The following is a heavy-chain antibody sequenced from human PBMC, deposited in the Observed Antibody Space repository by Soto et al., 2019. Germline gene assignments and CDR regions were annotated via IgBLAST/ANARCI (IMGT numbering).Heavy chain of an antibody. CDR1: GYSFTSYW. CDR2: IYPGDSDT. Sequence: PGESLKISCKGSGYSFTSYWIGWVRQMPGKGLEWMGIIYPGDSDTRYGPSFQGQVTISADKSISTAYLQWSSLKASDTAMYYCARVTTYSSGWYSWFDPWGQGTLVTVSS. CDR3: ARVTTYSSGWYSWFDP. J-gene: IGHJ5*02. V-gene: IGHV5-51*01. D-gene: IGHD6-19*01.